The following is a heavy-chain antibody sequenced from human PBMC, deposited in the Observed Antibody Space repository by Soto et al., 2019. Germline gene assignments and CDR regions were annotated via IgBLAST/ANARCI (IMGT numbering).Heavy chain of an antibody. J-gene: IGHJ5*01. V-gene: IGHV3-23*01. CDR3: AKDAVSYNGKWDWFDS. CDR2: LGGGETDT. Sequence: DVQLLEFGGGLVQPGGSLTLSCAASRFTFSDFAMSWVRQAPGKGLEWVSSLGGGETDTYYADSVKGRFTISRDNSKNTLYLQMDSLRDEDTAIYYCAKDAVSYNGKWDWFDSWGQGPLVTVSS. D-gene: IGHD1-26*01. CDR1: RFTFSDFA.